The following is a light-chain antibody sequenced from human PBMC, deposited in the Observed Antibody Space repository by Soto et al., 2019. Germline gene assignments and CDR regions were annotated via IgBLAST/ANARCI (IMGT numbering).Light chain of an antibody. V-gene: IGLV1-40*01. Sequence: QSVVTQPPSVSRAPGQRLTLSCTGSSSNIGAGYDVHWYQQLPGAAPKVVIYGNTNRPSGVPDRFSGSKSGPSASLVITGLQAEDEADYYCLSYDKSLSGYVFGAGTKVTVL. CDR2: GNT. CDR1: SSNIGAGYD. CDR3: LSYDKSLSGYV. J-gene: IGLJ1*01.